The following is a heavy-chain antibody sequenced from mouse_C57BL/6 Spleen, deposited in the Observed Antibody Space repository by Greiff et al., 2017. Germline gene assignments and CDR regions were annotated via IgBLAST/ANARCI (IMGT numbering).Heavy chain of an antibody. J-gene: IGHJ2*01. D-gene: IGHD1-2*01. CDR2: INPSSGYT. V-gene: IGHV1-7*01. CDR1: GYTFTSYW. CDR3: ARSNNGYEDYFDY. Sequence: QVHVKQSGAELAKPGASVKLSCKASGYTFTSYWMHWVKQRPGQGLEWIGYINPSSGYTKYNQKFKDKATLTADKSSSTAYMQLSSLTSEDSAVYYCARSNNGYEDYFDYWGQGTTLTVSS.